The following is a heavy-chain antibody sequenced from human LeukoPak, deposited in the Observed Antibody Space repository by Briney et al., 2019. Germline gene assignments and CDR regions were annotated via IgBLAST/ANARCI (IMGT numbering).Heavy chain of an antibody. Sequence: SETLFLTCTVSGGPISSSSYDWGWMRQPPGKGLEWIGSIYYSVSTYYNPSLRSRVTISVDTSKHQFSLKLSSVTAADTAVYYCARRHDYGDYGDYWGQGTLVTVSS. CDR2: IYYSVST. CDR3: ARRHDYGDYGDY. D-gene: IGHD4-17*01. V-gene: IGHV4-39*01. CDR1: GGPISSSSYD. J-gene: IGHJ4*02.